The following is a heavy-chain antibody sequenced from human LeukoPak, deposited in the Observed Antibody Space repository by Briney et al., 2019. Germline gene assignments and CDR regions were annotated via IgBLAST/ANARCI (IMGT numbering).Heavy chain of an antibody. CDR3: ARDYCSGGSCYAS. J-gene: IGHJ4*02. CDR1: GGSISSYY. V-gene: IGHV4-59*01. Sequence: SETLSLTCTVSGGSISSYYWSWIRQPPGKGLEWIGYIYYSGSTNYNPSLKSRVTISVDTSKNQFSLKLSSVTAADTAVYHCARDYCSGGSCYASWGQGTLVTVSS. CDR2: IYYSGST. D-gene: IGHD2-15*01.